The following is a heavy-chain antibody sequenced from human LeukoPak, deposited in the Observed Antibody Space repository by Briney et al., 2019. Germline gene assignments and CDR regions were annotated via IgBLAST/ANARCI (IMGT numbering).Heavy chain of an antibody. J-gene: IGHJ4*02. CDR1: GYTFTSYG. V-gene: IGHV1-18*01. D-gene: IGHD3-22*01. CDR3: ARRYHYDSSGYYFNDS. CDR2: ISAYNGNT. Sequence: ASVKLSCKASGYTFTSYGISWVRTAPGQGLEWMGRISAYNGNTNYAQKFQGRVTMTTDTSTSTAYVELRSLRSDDTAVYYCARRYHYDSSGYYFNDSWGQGTLVTVSS.